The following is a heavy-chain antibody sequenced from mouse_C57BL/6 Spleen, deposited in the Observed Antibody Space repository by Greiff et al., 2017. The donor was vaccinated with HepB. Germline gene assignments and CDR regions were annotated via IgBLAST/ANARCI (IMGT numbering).Heavy chain of an antibody. CDR2: IYPGDGDT. D-gene: IGHD1-1*01. CDR1: GYAFSSYW. Sequence: QVQLQQSGAELVKPGASVKISCKASGYAFSSYWMNWVKQRPGKGLEWIGQIYPGDGDTNYNGKFKGKATRTADKSSSTAYMQLSRLTSEDTAVYFCARDYYYGSSPWWYFDVWGTGTTVTVSS. CDR3: ARDYYYGSSPWWYFDV. V-gene: IGHV1-80*01. J-gene: IGHJ1*03.